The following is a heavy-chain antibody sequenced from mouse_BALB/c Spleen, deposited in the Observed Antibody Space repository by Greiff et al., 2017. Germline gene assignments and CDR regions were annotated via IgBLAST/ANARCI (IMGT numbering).Heavy chain of an antibody. CDR1: GFNIKDTY. Sequence: DVQLQESGAELVKPGASVKLSCTASGFNIKDTYMHWVKQRPEQGLEWIGRIDPANGNTKYDPKFQGKATITADTSSNTAYLQLSSLTSEDTAVYYCASGGFYAMDYWGQGTSVTVSS. V-gene: IGHV14-3*02. CDR2: IDPANGNT. CDR3: ASGGFYAMDY. J-gene: IGHJ4*01.